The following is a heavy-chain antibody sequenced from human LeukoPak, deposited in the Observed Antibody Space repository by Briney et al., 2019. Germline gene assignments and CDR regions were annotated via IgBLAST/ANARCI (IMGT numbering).Heavy chain of an antibody. Sequence: PGGSLRLSCAASGFTFSSYAMSWVRQAPGKGLEWVSAISGSGGSTYYADSVKGRFTISRDNSKNTLYLQMNSLRAEDTAVYYCAKDRGSSGYNGIHDDYYFDYWGQGTLVTVSS. CDR3: AKDRGSSGYNGIHDDYYFDY. D-gene: IGHD3-22*01. CDR2: ISGSGGST. V-gene: IGHV3-23*01. J-gene: IGHJ4*02. CDR1: GFTFSSYA.